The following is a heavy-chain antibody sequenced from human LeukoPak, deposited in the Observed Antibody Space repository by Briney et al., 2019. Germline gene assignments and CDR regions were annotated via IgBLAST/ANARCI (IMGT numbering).Heavy chain of an antibody. Sequence: SETLSLTCTVSGGSISSSSYYWGWIRQPPGKGLEWIGSIYYSGSTYYNPSLKSRVTISVDTSKNQFSLKLSSVTAADTAVYYCARTGGGHSGPYPDYWGQGTLVTVSS. CDR2: IYYSGST. D-gene: IGHD3-16*01. J-gene: IGHJ4*02. CDR3: ARTGGGHSGPYPDY. V-gene: IGHV4-39*07. CDR1: GGSISSSSYY.